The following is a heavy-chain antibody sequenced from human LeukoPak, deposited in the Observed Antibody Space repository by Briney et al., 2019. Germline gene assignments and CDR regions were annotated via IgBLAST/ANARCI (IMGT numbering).Heavy chain of an antibody. CDR2: MNPNSGNT. D-gene: IGHD1-14*01. Sequence: ASVKVSCKTSGYTFTNNAINWVRQATGQGLEWMGWMNPNSGNTGYAQKFQGRVTITRNTSISTAYMELSSLRSEDTAVYYCARVPRRKGADYWGQGTLVTVSS. J-gene: IGHJ4*02. CDR1: GYTFTNNA. V-gene: IGHV1-8*01. CDR3: ARVPRRKGADY.